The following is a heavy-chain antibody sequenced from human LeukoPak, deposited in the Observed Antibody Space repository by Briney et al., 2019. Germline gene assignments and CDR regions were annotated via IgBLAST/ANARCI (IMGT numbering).Heavy chain of an antibody. CDR1: GFTFSSYG. J-gene: IGHJ6*03. Sequence: PGGSLRLSCAASGFTFSSYGMHWVRQAPGKGLEWVAVISYDGSNKYYADSVKGRFTISRDNSKNTLYLQMNSLRAEDTAVYYCAKDWWLSRPSYMDVWGKGTTVTISS. CDR2: ISYDGSNK. CDR3: AKDWWLSRPSYMDV. V-gene: IGHV3-30*18. D-gene: IGHD3-22*01.